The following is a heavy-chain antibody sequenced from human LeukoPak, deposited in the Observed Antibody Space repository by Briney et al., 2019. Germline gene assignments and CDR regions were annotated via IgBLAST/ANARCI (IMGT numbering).Heavy chain of an antibody. CDR3: AKDRSGYRYGWTFDY. J-gene: IGHJ4*02. Sequence: PGGSLRLSCAASGFTFDDYAMHWVRQAPGKGLEWVSLISGDGGSTYYADSVKGRFTISRDNSKNSLYLQMNSLRTEDTALYYCAKDRSGYRYGWTFDYWGQGTLVTVSS. CDR2: ISGDGGST. V-gene: IGHV3-43*02. CDR1: GFTFDDYA. D-gene: IGHD5-18*01.